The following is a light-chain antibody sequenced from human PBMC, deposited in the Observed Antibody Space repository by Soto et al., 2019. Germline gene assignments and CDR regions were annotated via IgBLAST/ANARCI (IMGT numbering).Light chain of an antibody. Sequence: EIVMTQSPATLYVSPGERATLSCRASQSISSNLAWYQQKPGQAPRLLMFRTSSRATGFPARFSGSGSGTEFNLTISSLQSEDFGVYYCQQRSNWPLTFGGGTKVDIK. CDR1: QSISSN. CDR3: QQRSNWPLT. V-gene: IGKV3-15*01. J-gene: IGKJ4*01. CDR2: RTS.